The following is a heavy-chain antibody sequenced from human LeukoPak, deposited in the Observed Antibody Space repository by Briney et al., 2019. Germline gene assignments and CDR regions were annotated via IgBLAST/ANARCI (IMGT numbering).Heavy chain of an antibody. CDR1: GFTFSRNW. Sequence: PGESLRLSCVASGFTFSRNWVSWVRQAPGKGLEWVASIKDDGSVKNYVGSVEGRFTISRDNAKNSLSLQMNSLRVEDTAVYYCAREAWWGQGTLVSVSP. J-gene: IGHJ4*02. CDR2: IKDDGSVK. V-gene: IGHV3-7*01. CDR3: AREAW.